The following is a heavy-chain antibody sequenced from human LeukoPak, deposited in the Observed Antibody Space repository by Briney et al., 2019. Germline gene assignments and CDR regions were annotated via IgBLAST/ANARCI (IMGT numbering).Heavy chain of an antibody. CDR2: INPNSGGT. V-gene: IGHV1-2*02. D-gene: IGHD6-6*01. CDR3: ARDLGGQLLFDY. CDR1: GYTFTSYD. J-gene: IGHJ4*02. Sequence: ASVKVSCKASGYTFTSYDINWVRQATGQGLEWMGWINPNSGGTNYAQKFQGRVTMTRDTSISTAYMELSRLRSDDTAVYYCARDLGGQLLFDYWGQGTLVTVSS.